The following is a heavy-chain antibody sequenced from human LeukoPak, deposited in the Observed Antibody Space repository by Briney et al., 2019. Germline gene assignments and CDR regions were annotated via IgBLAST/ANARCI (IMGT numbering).Heavy chain of an antibody. CDR3: ARLGLRRGVGVVVAARWFDP. CDR1: GGSISSSSYY. Sequence: SETLSLTCTVSGGSISSSSYYWGWIRQPPGKGLEWIGSGYYSGSTYYNPSLKSRVTISVDTSKNQFSLKLSSVTAADTAVYYCARLGLRRGVGVVVAARWFDPWGQGTLVTVSS. CDR2: GYYSGST. J-gene: IGHJ5*02. D-gene: IGHD2-15*01. V-gene: IGHV4-39*01.